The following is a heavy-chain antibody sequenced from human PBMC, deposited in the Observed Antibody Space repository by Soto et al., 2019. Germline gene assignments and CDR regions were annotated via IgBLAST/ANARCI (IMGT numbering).Heavy chain of an antibody. CDR2: IYYSGST. Sequence: QVQLQESGPGLVKPSQTLSLTCTVSGGSISSGGYYWSWIRQHPGKGLEWIGYIYYSGSTYYNPSLKSRVTISVDTSKNQCSLKLSSVTAADTAVYYCARGGEDFITISTAHWYFDLWGRGTLVTVSS. J-gene: IGHJ2*01. V-gene: IGHV4-31*03. CDR3: ARGGEDFITISTAHWYFDL. D-gene: IGHD3-9*01. CDR1: GGSISSGGYY.